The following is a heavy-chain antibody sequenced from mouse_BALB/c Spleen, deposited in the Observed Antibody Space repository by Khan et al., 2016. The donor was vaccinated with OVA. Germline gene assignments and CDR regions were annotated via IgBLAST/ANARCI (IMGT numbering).Heavy chain of an antibody. Sequence: QVQLKESGPGLVQPSQSLSITCTVSGFSLTTYGVHWVRQSPGKGLEWLGVIWRGGSTDYNAAFISRLSISKDNSKSQVFFKMNSLQANDTAIYYCARSYDYDEGLAYWGQGTLVTVSA. D-gene: IGHD2-4*01. CDR2: IWRGGST. J-gene: IGHJ3*01. V-gene: IGHV2-2*02. CDR3: ARSYDYDEGLAY. CDR1: GFSLTTYG.